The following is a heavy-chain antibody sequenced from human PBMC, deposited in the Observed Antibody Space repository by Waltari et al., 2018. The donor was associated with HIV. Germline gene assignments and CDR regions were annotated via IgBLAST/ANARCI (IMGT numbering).Heavy chain of an antibody. J-gene: IGHJ4*02. CDR2: ISSSGSTI. D-gene: IGHD3-22*01. Sequence: EVQLVESGGGLVQPGGSLRLSCAASGFTFSSYEMNWVRQAPGKGLEWVSYISSSGSTIYYADSVKGRFTISRDNAKNSLYLQMNSLRAEDTAVYYCARASSYYYDSSGYKYYFDYWGQGTLVTVSS. V-gene: IGHV3-48*03. CDR3: ARASSYYYDSSGYKYYFDY. CDR1: GFTFSSYE.